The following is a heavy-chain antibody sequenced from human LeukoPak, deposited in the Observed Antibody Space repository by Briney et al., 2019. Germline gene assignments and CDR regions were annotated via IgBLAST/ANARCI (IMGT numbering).Heavy chain of an antibody. CDR3: ARDPNGDYVGAFEF. D-gene: IGHD4-17*01. CDR2: INGNGGGT. CDR1: GFTFSNYA. V-gene: IGHV3-23*01. J-gene: IGHJ3*01. Sequence: GGSLRLSCEASGFTFSNYALIWVRRAPGKGLEWVSAINGNGGGTYYADAVKGRFTISRDNSKNTLYLQMNSLRAEYTAVYYCARDPNGDYVGAFEFWGQGTMVTVSS.